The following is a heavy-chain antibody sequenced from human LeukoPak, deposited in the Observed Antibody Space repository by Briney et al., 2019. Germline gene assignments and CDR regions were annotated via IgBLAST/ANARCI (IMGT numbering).Heavy chain of an antibody. CDR1: GFTFTTYA. J-gene: IGHJ4*02. V-gene: IGHV3-23*01. D-gene: IGHD3-22*01. Sequence: GGSLRLSCAASGFTFTTYAMSWVRQAPGKGLEWVSAISGSGGSTYYADSVKGRFTISRDNSKNTLYLQMNSLRAEDTAVYYCARRCYDSSGFDYWGQGTLDTVSS. CDR3: ARRCYDSSGFDY. CDR2: ISGSGGST.